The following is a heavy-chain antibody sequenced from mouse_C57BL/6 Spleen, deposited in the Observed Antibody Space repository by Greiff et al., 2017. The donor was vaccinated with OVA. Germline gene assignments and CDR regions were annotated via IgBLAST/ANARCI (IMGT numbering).Heavy chain of an antibody. J-gene: IGHJ1*03. CDR2: ISSGGDYI. CDR3: TREGFITTVVRYFDV. V-gene: IGHV5-9-1*02. CDR1: GFTFSSYA. Sequence: EVNVVESGEGLVKPGGSLKLSCAASGFTFSSYAMSWVRQTPEKRLEWVAYISSGGDYIYYADTVKGRFTISRDNARNTLYLQMSSLKSEDTAMYYCTREGFITTVVRYFDVWGTGTTVTVSS. D-gene: IGHD1-1*01.